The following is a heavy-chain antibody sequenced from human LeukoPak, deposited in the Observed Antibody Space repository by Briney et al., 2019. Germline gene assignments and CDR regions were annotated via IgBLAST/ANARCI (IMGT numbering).Heavy chain of an antibody. CDR3: ARDIWDSSGRFFDY. J-gene: IGHJ4*02. CDR1: GFTVNSNY. D-gene: IGHD3-22*01. V-gene: IGHV3-53*01. Sequence: SGGSLRLSCAASGFTVNSNYMSWVRQAPGKGLEWVSVIYSGGSTYYADSVKGRFTISRDNSKNTLYLQMNSLRAGDTAVYYCARDIWDSSGRFFDYWGQGTLVTVSS. CDR2: IYSGGST.